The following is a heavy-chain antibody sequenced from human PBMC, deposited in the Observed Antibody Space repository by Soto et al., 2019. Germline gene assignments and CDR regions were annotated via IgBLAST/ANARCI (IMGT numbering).Heavy chain of an antibody. Sequence: QLQLVQSGAEVKKPGASVKVSCKASGYTFTRYGISWVRQAPGQGLEWMGWISGYNGDTKYAQILQGRVTMTTDTSTSTANMELRSLRSDDTAIYYCARQVVPTAIEYYYGIDVWGQGTTVTVSS. CDR1: GYTFTRYG. J-gene: IGHJ6*02. V-gene: IGHV1-18*01. D-gene: IGHD2-2*01. CDR3: ARQVVPTAIEYYYGIDV. CDR2: ISGYNGDT.